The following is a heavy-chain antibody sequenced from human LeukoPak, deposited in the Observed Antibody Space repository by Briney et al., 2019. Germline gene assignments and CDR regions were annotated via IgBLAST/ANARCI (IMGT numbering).Heavy chain of an antibody. CDR3: ARGGSGSYYYYFYYMDI. CDR1: GFTFSNHA. Sequence: GGSLRLSCAASGFTFSNHALHWVRQAPGKGLEWVSIISYDGRNKYYADSVKGRFTISRDNSKDTLDLQIDNLSTEDTAVYYCARGGSGSYYYYFYYMDIWGKGTTVTVSS. V-gene: IGHV3-30*01. J-gene: IGHJ6*03. CDR2: ISYDGRNK. D-gene: IGHD3-10*01.